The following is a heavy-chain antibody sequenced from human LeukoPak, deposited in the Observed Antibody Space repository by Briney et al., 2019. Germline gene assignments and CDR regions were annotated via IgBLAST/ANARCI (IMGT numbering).Heavy chain of an antibody. CDR3: AREIVGATGTFDY. Sequence: SETLSLTCTVSGGSISRSGHYWGWIRQPPGKGLEWIASIYYSGSAYYNPSLASRVTMSVDTSKNQFALKLSSLTAADTAVYYCAREIVGATGTFDYWGQGTLVTVSS. D-gene: IGHD1-26*01. J-gene: IGHJ4*02. CDR2: IYYSGSA. V-gene: IGHV4-39*01. CDR1: GGSISRSGHY.